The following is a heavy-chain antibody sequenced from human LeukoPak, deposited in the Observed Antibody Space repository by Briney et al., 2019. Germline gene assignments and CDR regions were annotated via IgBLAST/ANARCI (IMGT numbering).Heavy chain of an antibody. CDR1: GGSISSGDYY. CDR2: IYYSGST. CDR3: ARGRELHLAPYFDY. J-gene: IGHJ4*02. V-gene: IGHV4-30-4*01. Sequence: SETLSLTCTVSGGSISSGDYYWSWIRQPPGKGLEWIGYIYYSGSTYYNPSLKSRVTISVDTSKNQFSLKLSSVTAADTAVYYCARGRELHLAPYFDYWGQGTLVTVSS. D-gene: IGHD1-26*01.